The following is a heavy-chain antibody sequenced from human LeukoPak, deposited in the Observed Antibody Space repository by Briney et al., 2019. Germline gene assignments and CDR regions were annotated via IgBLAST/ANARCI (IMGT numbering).Heavy chain of an antibody. J-gene: IGHJ5*02. D-gene: IGHD6-19*01. Sequence: GGSPRLSCAASGFTFSSYSMNWVRQTPGKGLEWVSSISSSSSYIFYADSVKGRFTMSRDNAKKSLFLQMNSLRAEDTAVYYCARDQTSVAGTGYNRFDPWGQGTLVTVSS. CDR1: GFTFSSYS. CDR2: ISSSSSYI. V-gene: IGHV3-21*01. CDR3: ARDQTSVAGTGYNRFDP.